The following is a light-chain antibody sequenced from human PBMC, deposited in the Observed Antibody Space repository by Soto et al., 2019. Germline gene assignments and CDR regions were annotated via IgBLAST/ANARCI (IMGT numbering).Light chain of an antibody. Sequence: QSVLTQPRSVSGSPGQSITISCSGTIRDIGGYNFISWYQQHPGAAPKIIIYDVSKRPSGVPDRFSGSTSGNTASLTISGLQAEDDDYYYCCSYAGSNTLAFGGGTKLTVL. CDR2: DVS. J-gene: IGLJ2*01. CDR1: IRDIGGYNF. V-gene: IGLV2-11*01. CDR3: CSYAGSNTLA.